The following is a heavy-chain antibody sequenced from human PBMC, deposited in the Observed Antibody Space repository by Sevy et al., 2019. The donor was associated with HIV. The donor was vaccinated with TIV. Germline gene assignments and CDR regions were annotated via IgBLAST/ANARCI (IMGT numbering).Heavy chain of an antibody. J-gene: IGHJ5*02. CDR1: GGSFSGYY. D-gene: IGHD6-19*01. CDR3: ARGPVAGFPRTRGGYWYDP. CDR2: INHSGST. V-gene: IGHV4-34*01. Sequence: SETLSLTCAVYGGSFSGYYWSWIRQPPGKGLEWIGEINHSGSTNYNPSLKSRVTISVDRSKNQFSLKLSSVTAADTAVYYCARGPVAGFPRTRGGYWYDPWGQGTLVTVSS.